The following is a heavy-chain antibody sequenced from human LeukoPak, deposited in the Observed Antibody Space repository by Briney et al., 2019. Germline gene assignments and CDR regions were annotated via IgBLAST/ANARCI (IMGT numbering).Heavy chain of an antibody. Sequence: KPSETLSLTCTVSGGSISSYYWSWIRQPPGKGLEWIGYIYTSGSTNYNPSLKSRVTISVDTSKNQFSLKLSSVTAADTAVYYCARHGRGGRANYYYYYYMGVWGKGTTVTVSS. V-gene: IGHV4-4*09. CDR2: IYTSGST. J-gene: IGHJ6*03. CDR1: GGSISSYY. D-gene: IGHD2-15*01. CDR3: ARHGRGGRANYYYYYYMGV.